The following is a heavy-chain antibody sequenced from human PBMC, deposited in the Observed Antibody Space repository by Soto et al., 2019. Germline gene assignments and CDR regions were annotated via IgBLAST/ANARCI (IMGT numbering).Heavy chain of an antibody. J-gene: IGHJ4*02. CDR2: VYNSGST. CDR3: ARYRREAVAGYTLDN. D-gene: IGHD6-13*01. V-gene: IGHV4-59*01. Sequence: SETLSLTCTVSGGSISSNYWTWIRQPPGKGLEWIGYVYNSGSTNYNPSLKSRVTISEDTSKSQFSLKVNSMTAADTAVSYWARYRREAVAGYTLDNWGQGILVTVSS. CDR1: GGSISSNY.